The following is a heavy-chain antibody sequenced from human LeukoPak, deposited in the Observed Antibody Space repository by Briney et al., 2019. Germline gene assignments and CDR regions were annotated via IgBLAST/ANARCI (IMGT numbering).Heavy chain of an antibody. CDR3: ARGSRDGYLYYFDY. CDR2: ISANNGKT. V-gene: IGHV1-18*01. Sequence: ASVTVSCKASGYTFTSYGISWVRQAPGQGLEWMGWISANNGKTNYAQKLKGRVTMTTDTSTSTAYMELRSLRSDDTAVYYCARGSRDGYLYYFDYWGQGTLVTVSS. CDR1: GYTFTSYG. D-gene: IGHD5-24*01. J-gene: IGHJ4*02.